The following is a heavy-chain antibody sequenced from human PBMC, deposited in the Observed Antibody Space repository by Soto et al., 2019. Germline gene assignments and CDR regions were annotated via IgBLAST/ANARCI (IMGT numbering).Heavy chain of an antibody. J-gene: IGHJ4*02. Sequence: GASVKVSCKASGYTFTTYAMHWVRQAPGQRLEWMGWINVGNGNTRYSQKFQGRVTITRDTSASTGYMELSSLRAEDTAIYYCAKDSHWGIISPTHDHWGQGTLVTVS. V-gene: IGHV1-3*01. CDR2: INVGNGNT. D-gene: IGHD3-16*01. CDR1: GYTFTTYA. CDR3: AKDSHWGIISPTHDH.